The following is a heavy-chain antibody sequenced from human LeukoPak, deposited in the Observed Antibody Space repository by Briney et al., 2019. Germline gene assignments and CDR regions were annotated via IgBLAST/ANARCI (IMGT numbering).Heavy chain of an antibody. J-gene: IGHJ4*02. CDR1: GETFTISG. V-gene: IGHV1-8*01. CDR2: MSPHSGNT. D-gene: IGHD1-20*01. CDR3: ARGKYNWQY. Sequence: ASVKVSCKASGETFTISGINWVRQATGQGLEWMGWMSPHSGNTGYAQKFQGRVTMTRDTSIDTAYMELRNLTSEDTAVYYCARGKYNWQYWGQGTLVTVSS.